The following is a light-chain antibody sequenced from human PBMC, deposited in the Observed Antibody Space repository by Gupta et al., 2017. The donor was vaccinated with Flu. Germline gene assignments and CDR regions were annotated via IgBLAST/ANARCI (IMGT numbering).Light chain of an antibody. CDR2: LGS. Sequence: VTPGEPASISCRSSQSLLHSNGYNYLDWYLQKPGQSPQLLIYLGSNRASGVSDRFSGSGSGTDFTLKISRVEAENVGVYYCMQALQTPLTFGGGTKVQIK. CDR1: QSLLHSNGYNY. J-gene: IGKJ4*01. CDR3: MQALQTPLT. V-gene: IGKV2-28*01.